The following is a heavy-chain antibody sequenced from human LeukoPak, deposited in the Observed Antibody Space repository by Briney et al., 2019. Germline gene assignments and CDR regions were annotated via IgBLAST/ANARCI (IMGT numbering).Heavy chain of an antibody. J-gene: IGHJ4*02. V-gene: IGHV1-69*04. CDR2: IIPILGIA. D-gene: IGHD2-21*02. Sequence: SVKVSCKASGYTFTSYGISWVRQAPGQGLEWMGRIIPILGIANYAQKFQGRVTITADKSTSTAYMELSSLRSEDTAVYYCASQLVVTAIPLGYWGQGTLVTVSS. CDR1: GYTFTSYG. CDR3: ASQLVVTAIPLGY.